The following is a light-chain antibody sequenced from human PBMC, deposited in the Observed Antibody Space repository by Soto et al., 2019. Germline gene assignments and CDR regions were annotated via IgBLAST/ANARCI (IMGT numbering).Light chain of an antibody. CDR2: GNN. V-gene: IGLV1-47*01. Sequence: QSVLTQPPSASGTPGQRVTISCSGSSSNIGSNHVFWYQQLPGTAPKVLIYGNNQRPSGVPDRFSVSKSDTSASLAISGLRSEDEADYYCATWDGSLSAVVFGGGTKLTVL. CDR1: SSNIGSNH. J-gene: IGLJ2*01. CDR3: ATWDGSLSAVV.